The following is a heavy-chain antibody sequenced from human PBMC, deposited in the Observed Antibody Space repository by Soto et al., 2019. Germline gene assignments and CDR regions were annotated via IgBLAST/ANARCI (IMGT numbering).Heavy chain of an antibody. J-gene: IGHJ3*02. D-gene: IGHD3-3*02. Sequence: SGGTTSRCSGWSWVRQPPGKGLEWIGEIYHSGSTNYNPSLKSRVTISVDKSKNQFSLKLSSVTAADTAVYYCARVLGNDAFDIWGQGTMVT. V-gene: IGHV4-4*02. CDR1: GGTTSRCSG. CDR2: IYHSGST. CDR3: ARVLGNDAFDI.